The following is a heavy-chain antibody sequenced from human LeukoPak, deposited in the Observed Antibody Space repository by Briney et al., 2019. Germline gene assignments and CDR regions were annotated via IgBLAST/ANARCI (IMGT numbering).Heavy chain of an antibody. CDR1: GYTFTGYY. CDR3: ASALGATDDAFDI. Sequence: ASVKVSCKASGYTFTGYYMHWVRQAPGQGLEWMGRINPNSGGTNYAQKFQGRVTMTRGTSISTAYMELSRLRSDDTAVYYCASALGATDDAFDIWGRGTMVTVSS. CDR2: INPNSGGT. V-gene: IGHV1-2*06. J-gene: IGHJ3*02. D-gene: IGHD1-26*01.